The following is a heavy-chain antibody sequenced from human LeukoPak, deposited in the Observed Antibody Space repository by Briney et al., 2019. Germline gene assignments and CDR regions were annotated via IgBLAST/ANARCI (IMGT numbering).Heavy chain of an antibody. CDR1: GGSFNSYI. CDR3: ARDKYSSSWYPVDY. CDR2: ITPLLDKA. D-gene: IGHD6-13*01. J-gene: IGHJ4*02. V-gene: IGHV1-69*08. Sequence: SVKVSCKASGGSFNSYILSWVRQAPGQGLEWMGRITPLLDKADYAQKFQGRITITADSSTSTAYMELSSLRSDDTAVYYCARDKYSSSWYPVDYWGQGTLVTVSS.